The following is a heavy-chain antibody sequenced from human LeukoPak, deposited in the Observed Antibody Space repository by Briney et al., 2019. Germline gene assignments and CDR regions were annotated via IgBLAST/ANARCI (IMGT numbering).Heavy chain of an antibody. CDR2: IYYSGST. D-gene: IGHD2-2*01. CDR1: GGSISSGGFY. V-gene: IGHV4-31*03. Sequence: PSETLSLTCTVSGGSISSGGFYWSWIRQHPGKGLEWIGYIYYSGSTYYNPSLKSRVTISVDTSKNQFSLKLSSVTAADTAVYYCARGGLVVPAAIGPLDWFDPWGQGTLVTGSS. J-gene: IGHJ5*02. CDR3: ARGGLVVPAAIGPLDWFDP.